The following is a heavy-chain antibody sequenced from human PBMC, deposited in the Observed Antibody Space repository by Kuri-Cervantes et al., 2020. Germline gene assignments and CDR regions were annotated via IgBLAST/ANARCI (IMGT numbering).Heavy chain of an antibody. Sequence: GESLKISCAASGFTFSSYAMHWVRQAPGKGLEWVAVISYDGSNKYYADSVKGRFTISRDNSKNTLYLQMNSLRAEDTAVYYCAKPPSLWGQGTLVTVSS. CDR3: AKPPSL. CDR1: GFTFSSYA. CDR2: ISYDGSNK. J-gene: IGHJ4*02. V-gene: IGHV3-30-3*01.